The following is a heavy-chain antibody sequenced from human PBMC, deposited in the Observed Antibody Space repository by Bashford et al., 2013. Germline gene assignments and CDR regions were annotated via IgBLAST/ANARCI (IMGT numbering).Heavy chain of an antibody. CDR3: ARTLSSGLYDY. J-gene: IGHJ4*02. V-gene: IGHV4-59*02. D-gene: IGHD3-22*01. CDR1: AGSVINYS. CDR2: VHGSGSS. Sequence: SETLSLTCNVSAGSVINYSWSWIRQSPGKGLEWLGYVHGSGSSKYNPSLKSRVTISVDTSRNQFSLKLTSVTAADTAVYFCARTLSSGLYDYWGQGALVTVSS.